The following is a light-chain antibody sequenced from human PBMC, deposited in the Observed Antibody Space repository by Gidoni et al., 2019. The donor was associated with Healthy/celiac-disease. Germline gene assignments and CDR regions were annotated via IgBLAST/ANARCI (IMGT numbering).Light chain of an antibody. V-gene: IGKV1-9*01. CDR2: AAS. CDR1: QGTSSY. J-gene: IGKJ3*01. CDR3: QQLNSYPTT. Sequence: DIPFTQSPSFLSASVGDRVTITCRASQGTSSYLAWYQQKPGKAPKLLIHAASTLQSGVPSRFSGSGSGTEFTLTISSLQPEDFETYYCQQLNSYPTTFGPGTKVDIK.